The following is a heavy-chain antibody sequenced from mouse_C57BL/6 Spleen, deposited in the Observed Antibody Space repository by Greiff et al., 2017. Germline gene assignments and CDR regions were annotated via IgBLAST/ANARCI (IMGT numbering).Heavy chain of an antibody. V-gene: IGHV1-72*01. J-gene: IGHJ4*01. CDR1: GYTFTSYW. D-gene: IGHD2-1*01. CDR3: ARPYGNYLYAMDY. Sequence: QVQLQQPRAELVKPGASVKLSCKASGYTFTSYWMHWVKQRPGRGLEWIGRIDPNSGGTKYNEKFKSKATLTVDKPSSTAYMQLSSLTSEDSAVYYCARPYGNYLYAMDYWGQGTSVTVSS. CDR2: IDPNSGGT.